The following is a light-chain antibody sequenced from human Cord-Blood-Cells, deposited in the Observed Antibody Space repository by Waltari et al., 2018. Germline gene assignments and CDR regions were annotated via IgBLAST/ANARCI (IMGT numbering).Light chain of an antibody. CDR1: SSNIGNNA. V-gene: IGLV1-36*01. CDR2: YED. CDR3: AAWDDSLNGYV. Sequence: QSVLTQPPSVSEAPRQRVTIPCSGSSSNIGNNAVNWYQQLPGKAPKLLIYYEDLLPSGVSDRFSGSKSGTSASLAISGLQSEDEADYYCAAWDDSLNGYVFGTGPNVTVL. J-gene: IGLJ1*01.